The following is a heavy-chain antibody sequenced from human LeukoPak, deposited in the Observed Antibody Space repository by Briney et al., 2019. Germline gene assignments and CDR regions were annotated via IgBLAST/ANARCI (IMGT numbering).Heavy chain of an antibody. Sequence: SVKVSCKASGGTFSSYAISWMRQAPGQGLEWMGGIIPIFGTANYAQKFQGRVTMTKDTSTSTVYMELSSLRSEDTAVYYCARDRGDMTTVTHYYYYMDVWGKGTTVTISS. J-gene: IGHJ6*03. CDR2: IIPIFGTA. V-gene: IGHV1-69*05. D-gene: IGHD4-17*01. CDR3: ARDRGDMTTVTHYYYYMDV. CDR1: GGTFSSYA.